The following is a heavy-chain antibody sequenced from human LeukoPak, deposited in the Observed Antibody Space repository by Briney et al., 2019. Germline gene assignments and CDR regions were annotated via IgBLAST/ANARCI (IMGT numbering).Heavy chain of an antibody. CDR3: ARDLREDEAVDI. CDR1: GFTFTSYS. J-gene: IGHJ3*02. D-gene: IGHD4-17*01. V-gene: IGHV3-21*01. CDR2: ISSGSSYI. Sequence: GGSLRLSCADSGFTFTSYSMNWVRRDPGKGLEWVSSISSGSSYIYYADSVKGRITTSRDNAKNSRYLHMNSLRAEDTAIYYCARDLREDEAVDIWGQGTMVTVSS.